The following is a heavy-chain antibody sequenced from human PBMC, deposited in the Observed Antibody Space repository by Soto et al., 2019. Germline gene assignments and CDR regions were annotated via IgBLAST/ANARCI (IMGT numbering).Heavy chain of an antibody. D-gene: IGHD6-19*01. V-gene: IGHV3-7*03. CDR1: GFTVSAKW. CDR2: INEDGSKK. Sequence: DVQLVVSGGALVQPGGSLGLSCAVSGFTVSAKWISWVRQAPGKGLEWLANINEDGSKKFYVDSVKGRFTISKDNAKNSLSLQLGSLRADDTAVYYCAREMHLGSGWGDIDIWGRGTMVTVSS. J-gene: IGHJ4*02. CDR3: AREMHLGSGWGDIDI.